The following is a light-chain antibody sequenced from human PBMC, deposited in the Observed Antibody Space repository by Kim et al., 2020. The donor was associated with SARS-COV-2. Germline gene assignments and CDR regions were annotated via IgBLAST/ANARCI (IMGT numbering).Light chain of an antibody. CDR2: GVS. CDR1: QSVSRNF. J-gene: IGKJ1*01. Sequence: ETVLTQSPGTLSLSPGERATLSCRASQSVSRNFLAWYQQKPGQAPRLLIYGVSSRATGIPDRFSGSGSGTDFTLTISRLEPEDFAVYYCQQYGNSPQTFGQGTKVDIK. CDR3: QQYGNSPQT. V-gene: IGKV3-20*01.